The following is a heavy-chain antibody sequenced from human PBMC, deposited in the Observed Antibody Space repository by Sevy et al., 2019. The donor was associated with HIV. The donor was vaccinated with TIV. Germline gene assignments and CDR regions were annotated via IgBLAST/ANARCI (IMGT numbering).Heavy chain of an antibody. CDR2: ISWNSGSI. J-gene: IGHJ3*02. CDR3: AKGPAAFDI. Sequence: GGSLRLSCAASGLTFDDYAMHWVRQAPGKGLEWVSGISWNSGSIGYADSVKGRFTISRDNAKNSLYLQMNSLRAEDTTLYYCAKGPAAFDIWGQGTMVTVSS. CDR1: GLTFDDYA. V-gene: IGHV3-9*01.